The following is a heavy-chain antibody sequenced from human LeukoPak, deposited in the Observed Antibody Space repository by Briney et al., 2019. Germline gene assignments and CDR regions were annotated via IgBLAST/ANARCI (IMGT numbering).Heavy chain of an antibody. D-gene: IGHD4-17*01. CDR2: INPNSGGT. V-gene: IGHV1-2*02. Sequence: ASVKVSCKASGYTFTGYYMHWVRQAPGQGLEWMGWINPNSGGTNYAQKFQGRVTMTRDTSISTAYMELSSLRSEDTAVYYCARDDPMTTVTTASPYWGQGTLVTVSS. J-gene: IGHJ4*02. CDR1: GYTFTGYY. CDR3: ARDDPMTTVTTASPY.